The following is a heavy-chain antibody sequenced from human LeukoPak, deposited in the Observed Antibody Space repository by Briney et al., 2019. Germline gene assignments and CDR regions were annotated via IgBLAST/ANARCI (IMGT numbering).Heavy chain of an antibody. CDR3: ARGDRIAVAGMGY. CDR1: GYTFTSYA. V-gene: IGHV1-3*01. J-gene: IGHJ4*02. CDR2: INAGNGNT. D-gene: IGHD6-19*01. Sequence: ASVKVSCKASGYTFTSYAMHWVRQAPGQRLEWMGWINAGNGNTKYSQKFQGRVTITRDTSASTAYMELSSLRSEDTAVYYCARGDRIAVAGMGYWGQGTLVTVSS.